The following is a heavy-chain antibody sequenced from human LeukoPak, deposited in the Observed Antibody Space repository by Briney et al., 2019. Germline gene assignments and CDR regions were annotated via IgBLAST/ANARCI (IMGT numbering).Heavy chain of an antibody. J-gene: IGHJ4*02. Sequence: PGGSLKLSCAASGFTFSGSAIHWVRQAPGKGLEYVSGINDNGGRTHYGDSVKGRFSISRDNSKNTLHLQMNSLRAEDTAVYYCARVSVAYDSTGYRFDDWGQGSLVTVSS. CDR3: ARVSVAYDSTGYRFDD. CDR2: INDNGGRT. CDR1: GFTFSGSA. V-gene: IGHV3-64*04. D-gene: IGHD3-22*01.